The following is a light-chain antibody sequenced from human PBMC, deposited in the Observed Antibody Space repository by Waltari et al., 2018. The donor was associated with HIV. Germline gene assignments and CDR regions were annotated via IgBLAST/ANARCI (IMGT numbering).Light chain of an antibody. CDR1: TSNIGPNS. V-gene: IGLV1-44*01. CDR3: ATWDDRLNYWV. CDR2: PDN. J-gene: IGLJ3*02. Sequence: QSVVPQPPSASGAPGQRVPISCSGSTSNIGPNSVSWYQQFPGTAPKLLIYPDNERPSGVPDRFSGSKSGTSACLAISGLQSEDEADYYCATWDDRLNYWVFGGGTKLTVL.